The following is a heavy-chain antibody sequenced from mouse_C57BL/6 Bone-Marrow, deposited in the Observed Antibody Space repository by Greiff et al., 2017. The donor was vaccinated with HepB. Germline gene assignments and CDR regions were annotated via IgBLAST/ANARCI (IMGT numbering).Heavy chain of an antibody. CDR2: IHPNSGST. J-gene: IGHJ2*01. Sequence: QVQLQQPGAELVKPGASVKLSCKASGYTFTSYWMHWVKQRPGQGLEWIGMIHPNSGSTNYNEKFKSKATLTVDKSSSTAYMQLSSLTSEDSAVYDCARRIYYYGSSWDYFDYGGQGTTLTVSS. CDR1: GYTFTSYW. CDR3: ARRIYYYGSSWDYFDY. V-gene: IGHV1-64*01. D-gene: IGHD1-1*01.